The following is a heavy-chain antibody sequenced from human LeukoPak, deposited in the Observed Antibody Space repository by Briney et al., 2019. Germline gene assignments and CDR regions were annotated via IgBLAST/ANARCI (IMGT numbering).Heavy chain of an antibody. Sequence: SETLSLTCTVSGGSITSFYWNWIRQPAGKRLGWIGRIDTSGSTNYNPSLKSRVTMSVDTSKNQFSLRLSSVTAADTAVYYCARGQWELLRYNYIDVWGKGTTVTVSS. CDR1: GGSITSFY. D-gene: IGHD1-26*01. V-gene: IGHV4-4*07. J-gene: IGHJ6*03. CDR2: IDTSGST. CDR3: ARGQWELLRYNYIDV.